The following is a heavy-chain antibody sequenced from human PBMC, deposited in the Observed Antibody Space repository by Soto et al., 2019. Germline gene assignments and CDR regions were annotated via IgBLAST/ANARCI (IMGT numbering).Heavy chain of an antibody. V-gene: IGHV3-23*01. CDR2: LIGSGDNT. CDR3: AFSIGDLFFDY. J-gene: IGHJ4*02. CDR1: GLTLSSYA. D-gene: IGHD3-3*01. Sequence: GSLRLSCAASGLTLSSYAMSWVRQAPGKGLEWVAALIGSGDNTKYVASVKGRFTISRDNSKNTMFLQLNSLRAEDTAVYYCAFSIGDLFFDYWGQGA.